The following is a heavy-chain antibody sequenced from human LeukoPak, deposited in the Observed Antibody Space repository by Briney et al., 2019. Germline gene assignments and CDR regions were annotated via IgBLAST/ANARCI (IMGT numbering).Heavy chain of an antibody. D-gene: IGHD4-17*01. CDR2: IYYSGST. Sequence: SETLSLTCTVSGGSISSYYWGWIRQPPGKGLEWIGYIYYSGSTNYNPSLKSRVTISVDTSKNQFSLKLSSVTAADTAVYYCARDHGDYLYYFDYWGQGTLVTVSS. J-gene: IGHJ4*02. V-gene: IGHV4-59*01. CDR1: GGSISSYY. CDR3: ARDHGDYLYYFDY.